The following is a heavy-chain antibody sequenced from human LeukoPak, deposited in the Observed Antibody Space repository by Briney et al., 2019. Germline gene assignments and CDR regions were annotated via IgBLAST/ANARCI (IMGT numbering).Heavy chain of an antibody. CDR2: ISSSSSYI. CDR1: GFTFSSYS. V-gene: IGHV3-21*01. Sequence: PGGSLRLSCAASGFTFSSYSMNWVRQAPGEGLEWVSSISSSSSYIYYADSVKGRFTISRDNAKNSVYLQMNSLRAEDTAVYYCARAAESVFRDFITIYHMDVWGKGTSVTVSS. J-gene: IGHJ6*03. CDR3: ARAAESVFRDFITIYHMDV. D-gene: IGHD3-3*01.